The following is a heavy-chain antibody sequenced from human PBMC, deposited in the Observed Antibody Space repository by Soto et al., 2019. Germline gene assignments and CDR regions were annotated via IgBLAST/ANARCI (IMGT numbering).Heavy chain of an antibody. CDR2: ISSSSSYI. CDR3: ARVPVRGVIARHYYYYGMDV. CDR1: GFTFSSYS. J-gene: IGHJ6*02. D-gene: IGHD3-10*02. V-gene: IGHV3-21*01. Sequence: GGSLRLSCAASGFTFSSYSMNWVRQAPGKGLEWVSSISSSSSYIYYADSVKGRFTISRDNAKNSLYLQMNSLRAEDTAVYYCARVPVRGVIARHYYYYGMDVWGQGTTVTVSS.